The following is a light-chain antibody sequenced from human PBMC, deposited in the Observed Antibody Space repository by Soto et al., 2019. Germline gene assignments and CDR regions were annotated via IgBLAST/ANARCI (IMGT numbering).Light chain of an antibody. CDR3: GTWDSSLSAAGV. V-gene: IGLV1-51*02. CDR1: SSNIGNNY. CDR2: ENN. J-gene: IGLJ1*01. Sequence: QSVLTQPPSVSAAPGQKVTISCSGSSSNIGNNYVSWYQQLPGTAPKLLIYENNKRPSGIPDRFSGSKSGTSATLGITGLQTGDEVDYYCGTWDSSLSAAGVFGTGTKVTVL.